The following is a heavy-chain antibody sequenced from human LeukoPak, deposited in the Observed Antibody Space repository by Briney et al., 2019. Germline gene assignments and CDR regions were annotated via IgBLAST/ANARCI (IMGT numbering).Heavy chain of an antibody. CDR3: ARDGGAVAGT. D-gene: IGHD6-19*01. J-gene: IGHJ4*02. Sequence: SDTLPLPCTVSGGSISSYYWSWIRQPAGKGLEGIGRIYTSGRTNYNPSLKTRVTMSVDTSKNQFSLKLNSVTAADTAVYYRARDGGAVAGTWGQGTLVAVSS. V-gene: IGHV4-4*07. CDR1: GGSISSYY. CDR2: IYTSGRT.